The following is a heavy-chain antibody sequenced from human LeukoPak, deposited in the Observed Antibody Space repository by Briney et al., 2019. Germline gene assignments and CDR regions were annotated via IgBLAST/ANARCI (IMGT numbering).Heavy chain of an antibody. CDR1: GYTFTSYD. D-gene: IGHD3-3*01. V-gene: IGHV1-8*01. CDR2: MNPNSGNT. CDR3: ARGDYDFWSGYYNHYYYGMDV. Sequence: HEASVKVSCKASGYTFTSYDINWVRQATGQGLEWMGWMNPNSGNTGYAQKFQGRVTMTRNTSISTAYMELSSLRSEDTAVYYCARGDYDFWSGYYNHYYYGMDVWGQGTTVTVSS. J-gene: IGHJ6*02.